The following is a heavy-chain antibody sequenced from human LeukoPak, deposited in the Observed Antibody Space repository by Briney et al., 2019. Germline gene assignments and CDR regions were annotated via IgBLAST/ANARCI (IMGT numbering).Heavy chain of an antibody. CDR2: IIPILGIA. CDR1: GYTFTGYY. D-gene: IGHD4-17*01. V-gene: IGHV1-69*04. Sequence: ASVKVSCKASGYTFTGYYMHWVRQAPGQGLEWMGRIIPILGIANYAQKFQGRVTITADKSTSTAYMELSSLRSEDTAVYYCARDPTVTNYFDYWGQGTLVTVSS. CDR3: ARDPTVTNYFDY. J-gene: IGHJ4*02.